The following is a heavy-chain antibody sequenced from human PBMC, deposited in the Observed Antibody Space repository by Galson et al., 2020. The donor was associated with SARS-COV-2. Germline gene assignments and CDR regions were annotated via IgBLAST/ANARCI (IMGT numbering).Heavy chain of an antibody. J-gene: IGHJ4*02. D-gene: IGHD2-15*01. CDR2: SSNSGST. Sequence: ASETLSLTCTVSGGSITSGGFYWNWIRQYPGKGLESIGYSSNSGSTSFNPSLKSRVSMSLDTSKNQFSLKLNSVTAADTAVYYCARGGGYCSGGTCYSFDYWGQGILVTVSS. CDR3: ARGGGYCSGGTCYSFDY. CDR1: GGSITSGGFY. V-gene: IGHV4-31*03.